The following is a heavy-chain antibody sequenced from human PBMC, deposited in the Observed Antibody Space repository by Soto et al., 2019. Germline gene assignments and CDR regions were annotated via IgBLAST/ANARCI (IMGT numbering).Heavy chain of an antibody. Sequence: QVQLVQSGAEVKKPGASVKVSCKASGYTFSKFYMHWVRQAPGQGLEWMGWIAPNSGDTNIAQKFQGRVTMTRDTSISTAYMDLNRLRSDDTAVYYCAKNLLVPLPDGYDIWGQGTMVTGSS. J-gene: IGHJ3*02. CDR1: GYTFSKFY. CDR2: IAPNSGDT. D-gene: IGHD3-10*02. V-gene: IGHV1-2*02. CDR3: AKNLLVPLPDGYDI.